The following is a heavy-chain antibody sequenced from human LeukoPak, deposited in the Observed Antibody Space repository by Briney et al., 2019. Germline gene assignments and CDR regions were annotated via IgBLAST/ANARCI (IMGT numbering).Heavy chain of an antibody. CDR1: GFTFSSYA. Sequence: GGSLRLSCAASGFTFSSYAMSWVRQAPGKGLEWVSAISGSGGSTYYADSVKGRFTISRDNSKNTLYPQMNSLRAEDTAVYYCAKWRAGDQSLDYWGQGTLVTVSS. D-gene: IGHD7-27*01. J-gene: IGHJ4*02. V-gene: IGHV3-23*01. CDR3: AKWRAGDQSLDY. CDR2: ISGSGGST.